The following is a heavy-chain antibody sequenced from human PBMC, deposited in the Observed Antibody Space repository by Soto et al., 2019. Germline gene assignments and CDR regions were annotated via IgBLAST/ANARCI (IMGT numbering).Heavy chain of an antibody. Sequence: SETLSLTCAVYGGSFSGYFWNWIRQTPGKGLEWIGKVNHNGRNNYNPSLKSRVTISLDMSKNQISLKLTSMTAADTAVYYCARGGSSDWQVAFDFWRQGTMVTVSS. J-gene: IGHJ3*01. D-gene: IGHD6-19*01. CDR2: VNHNGRN. CDR3: ARGGSSDWQVAFDF. V-gene: IGHV4-34*01. CDR1: GGSFSGYF.